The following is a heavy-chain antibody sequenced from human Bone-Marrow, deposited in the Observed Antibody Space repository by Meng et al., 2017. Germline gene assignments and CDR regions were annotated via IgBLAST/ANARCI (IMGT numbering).Heavy chain of an antibody. CDR2: INPSGGST. CDR3: ARDWRGSSWYAGGGGYYYYYGMDV. J-gene: IGHJ6*04. D-gene: IGHD6-13*01. V-gene: IGHV1-46*01. CDR1: GYTFTSYY. Sequence: ASVKVSCKASGYTFTSYYMHWVRQAPGQGLEWMGIINPSGGSTSYAQKFQGRVTMTRDTSTSTVYMELSSLRSEDTAVYYCARDWRGSSWYAGGGGYYYYYGMDVWGKGTTVTVSS.